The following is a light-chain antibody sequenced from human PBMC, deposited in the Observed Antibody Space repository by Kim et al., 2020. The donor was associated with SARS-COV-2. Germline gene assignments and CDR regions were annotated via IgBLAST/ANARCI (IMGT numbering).Light chain of an antibody. Sequence: GQSITISCTGTSSDVGGYNYVSWYQQHPGKAPKLMIYDVSDRPSGVSNRFSGSQSGNTASLTISGLQAEDEADYYCISYTSSSTWVFGGGTQLTVL. CDR1: SSDVGGYNY. J-gene: IGLJ3*02. CDR2: DVS. CDR3: ISYTSSSTWV. V-gene: IGLV2-14*03.